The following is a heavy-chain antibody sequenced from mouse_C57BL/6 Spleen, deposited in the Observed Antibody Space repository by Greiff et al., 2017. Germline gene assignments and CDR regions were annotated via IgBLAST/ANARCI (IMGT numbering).Heavy chain of an antibody. D-gene: IGHD2-5*01. J-gene: IGHJ3*01. V-gene: IGHV7-3*01. CDR3: ARSYCSNYEFAY. Sequence: DVKLVESGGGLVQPGGSLSLSCAASGFTFTEYYMRWVRQPPGKALEWFGFIRNKASGYPTEYSASVQGRFTISRATSQLILYLQMKALRADDRATYYSARSYCSNYEFAYWGQGTLVTVSA. CDR1: GFTFTEYY. CDR2: IRNKASGYPT.